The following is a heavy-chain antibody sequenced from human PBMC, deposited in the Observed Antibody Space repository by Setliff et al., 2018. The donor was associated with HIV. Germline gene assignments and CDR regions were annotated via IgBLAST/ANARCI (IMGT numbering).Heavy chain of an antibody. CDR3: ARGEMATMESDDAFDL. D-gene: IGHD5-12*01. CDR2: IIPMLGLA. Sequence: ASVKVSCKASGGTFGNFAISWVRQAPGQRLEWLGKIIPMLGLADYAPKFQGRVTISADESTNTVYMALSRLTSDDLAVYYCARGEMATMESDDAFDLWGQGTMVTV. CDR1: GGTFGNFA. V-gene: IGHV1-69*04. J-gene: IGHJ3*01.